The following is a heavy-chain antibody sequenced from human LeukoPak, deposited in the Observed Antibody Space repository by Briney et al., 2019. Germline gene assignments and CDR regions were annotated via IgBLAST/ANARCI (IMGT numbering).Heavy chain of an antibody. CDR1: GFTFSSSW. J-gene: IGHJ4*02. CDR3: ARVLTGYYYFDY. Sequence: GGSLRLSCAASGFTFSSSWMTWVRQAPGKGLEWVASIREDGSEKTSVDSVKGRFTISRDNAKNSLYLQMNSLRAEDTAVYYCARVLTGYYYFDYWGQGTLVTVSS. V-gene: IGHV3-7*01. CDR2: IREDGSEK. D-gene: IGHD3-9*01.